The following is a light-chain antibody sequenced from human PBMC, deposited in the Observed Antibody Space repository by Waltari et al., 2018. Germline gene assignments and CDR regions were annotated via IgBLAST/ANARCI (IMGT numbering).Light chain of an antibody. CDR1: QTVGSSS. Sequence: EIVLTQSPGTASLSPGERVTLSCRASQTVGSSSLAWYQQKPGQAPRLVIYRSSRRATGIPDRFSGSESVTDFSLTISRLEPEDFAVYYCQQHGTLPATFGQGTKVEIK. CDR2: RSS. CDR3: QQHGTLPAT. V-gene: IGKV3-20*01. J-gene: IGKJ1*01.